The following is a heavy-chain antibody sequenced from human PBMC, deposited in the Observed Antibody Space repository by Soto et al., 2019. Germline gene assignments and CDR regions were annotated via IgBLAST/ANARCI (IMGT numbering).Heavy chain of an antibody. J-gene: IGHJ6*02. CDR1: GFTFSSYS. V-gene: IGHV3-21*01. Sequence: PGGSLRLSCAASGFTFSSYSMNWVRKAPGKGLEWVSSISSSSSYIYYEDSVKGRFTISRDNAKNSLYLQMNSLRAEDTAVYYCARMGDGYNSYYYGMDVWGQGTTVTVSS. CDR3: ARMGDGYNSYYYGMDV. D-gene: IGHD1-1*01. CDR2: ISSSSSYI.